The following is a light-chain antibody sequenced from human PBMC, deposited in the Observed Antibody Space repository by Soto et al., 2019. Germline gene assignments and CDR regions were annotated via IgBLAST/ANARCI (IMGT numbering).Light chain of an antibody. CDR3: QVWDSSSDHVV. CDR2: YDS. Sequence: SYELTQPPSVSVAPGKTARITCGGNNIGSKSVHWYQQKPDQAPVLVIYYDSDRPSGIPERFSGSNSGNTATLTISRVEAGDEADYYCQVWDSSSDHVVFGGGTKPPS. V-gene: IGLV3-21*04. J-gene: IGLJ2*01. CDR1: NIGSKS.